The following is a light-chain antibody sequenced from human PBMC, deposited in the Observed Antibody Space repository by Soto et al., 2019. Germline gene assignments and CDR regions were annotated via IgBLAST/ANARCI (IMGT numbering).Light chain of an antibody. Sequence: EIVLTQSPGTLSLSPGESATLPCSSGKRVGGSYLAWYQQKPGQAPRLLIYGASSRAIGIPDRFSGSGSGTDFTLTISRLEPEDFAVYYCQQYGSSPFTFGQGTRLEIK. J-gene: IGKJ5*01. CDR3: QQYGSSPFT. CDR1: KRVGGSY. CDR2: GAS. V-gene: IGKV3-20*01.